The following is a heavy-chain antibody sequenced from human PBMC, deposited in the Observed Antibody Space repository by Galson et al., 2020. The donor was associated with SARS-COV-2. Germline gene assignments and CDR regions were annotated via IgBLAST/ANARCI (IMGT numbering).Heavy chain of an antibody. CDR3: AKGLKGLRSYYYGMDV. CDR1: GFTFDDYA. V-gene: IGHV3-9*01. Sequence: GGSLRLSCAASGFTFDDYAMHWVRQAPGKGLEWVSGISWNSGSIGYADSVKGRFTISRDNAKNSLYLQMNSLRAEDTALYYCAKGLKGLRSYYYGMDVWGQGTTVTVSS. J-gene: IGHJ6*02. D-gene: IGHD3-10*01. CDR2: ISWNSGSI.